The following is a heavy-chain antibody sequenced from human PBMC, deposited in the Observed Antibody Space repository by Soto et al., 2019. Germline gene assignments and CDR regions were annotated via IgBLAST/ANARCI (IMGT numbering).Heavy chain of an antibody. J-gene: IGHJ6*03. CDR2: MNPNSGNT. CDR1: GYTFTSYD. CDR3: ARALVLRFLDLLDPRGDYYYMGV. D-gene: IGHD3-3*01. V-gene: IGHV1-8*01. Sequence: ASVKVSCKASGYTFTSYDINWVRQATGQGLEWMGWMNPNSGNTGYAQKFQGRVTMTRNTSISTAYMELSSLRSEDTAVYYCARALVLRFLDLLDPRGDYYYMGVCGKRSTVPVS.